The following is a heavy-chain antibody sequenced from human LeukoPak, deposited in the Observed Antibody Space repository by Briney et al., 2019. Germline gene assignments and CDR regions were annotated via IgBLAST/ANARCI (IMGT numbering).Heavy chain of an antibody. CDR3: ARGKSYSNWFDP. CDR1: GGSISSGNYY. CDR2: IYYSWST. D-gene: IGHD3-10*01. V-gene: IGHV4-30-4*08. Sequence: SETLSLTCIVSGGSISSGNYYWSWNRQPRGKGLEWIVYIYYSWSTYYNTSLKSRVTISVDTSKNQFSLKLSSVTAADTAVYYCARGKSYSNWFDPWGQGTLVTVSS. J-gene: IGHJ5*02.